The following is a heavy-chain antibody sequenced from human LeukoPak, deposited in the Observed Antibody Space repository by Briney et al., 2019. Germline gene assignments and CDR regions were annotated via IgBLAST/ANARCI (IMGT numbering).Heavy chain of an antibody. D-gene: IGHD5-18*01. CDR2: IFSGGTT. CDR3: AREALGYSLDY. CDR1: GFTVGSSF. Sequence: PGGSLRLSCAASGFTVGSSFMTWVRQAPGKGLEWVSVIFSGGTTYYTDSVKGRFTISRDNSKNTLYLQMNSLRAEDTAVYYCAREALGYSLDYWGQGTLVTVSP. V-gene: IGHV3-53*05. J-gene: IGHJ4*02.